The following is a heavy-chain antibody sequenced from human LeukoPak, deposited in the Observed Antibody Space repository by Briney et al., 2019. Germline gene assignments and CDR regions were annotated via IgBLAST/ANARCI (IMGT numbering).Heavy chain of an antibody. J-gene: IGHJ4*02. CDR3: ARDDDYYYGSGVTY. CDR2: INPNSGGT. CDR1: GYTFTGYY. D-gene: IGHD3-10*01. V-gene: IGHV1-2*02. Sequence: ASVKVSCKASGYTFTGYYMHWVRQAPGQGLEWMGWINPNSGGTNYAQNLQGRVTMTRNTSISTAYMELSRLRSDDTAVYFCARDDDYYYGSGVTYWSQGTLVTVSS.